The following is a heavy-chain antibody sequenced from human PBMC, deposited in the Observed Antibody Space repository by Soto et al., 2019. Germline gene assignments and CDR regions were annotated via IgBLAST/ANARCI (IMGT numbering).Heavy chain of an antibody. CDR2: FDPEDGET. V-gene: IGHV1-24*01. CDR3: ATDSRYCSGGSCYYMDV. J-gene: IGHJ6*03. CDR1: GYTLTELS. Sequence: ASVKVSCKVSGYTLTELSMHWVRQAPGKGLEWMGGFDPEDGETIYAQKFQGRVTMTEDTSTDTAYMEPSSLRSEDTAVYYCATDSRYCSGGSCYYMDVWGKGTTVTVSS. D-gene: IGHD2-15*01.